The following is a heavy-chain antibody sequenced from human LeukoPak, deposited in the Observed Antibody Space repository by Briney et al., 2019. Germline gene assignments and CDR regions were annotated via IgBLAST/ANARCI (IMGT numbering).Heavy chain of an antibody. J-gene: IGHJ4*02. CDR2: VSGSGYST. CDR3: ARFPSQTLGLSPFDH. V-gene: IGHV3-23*01. Sequence: GGSLRLSCAASGFTFTDYAMSWVRQAPGKGLEWVSAVSGSGYSTYYADSVKGRFTISSDYSKNTLYLQMHSLRAEDTALYFCARFPSQTLGLSPFDHWGRGTLLTVSS. D-gene: IGHD3/OR15-3a*01. CDR1: GFTFTDYA.